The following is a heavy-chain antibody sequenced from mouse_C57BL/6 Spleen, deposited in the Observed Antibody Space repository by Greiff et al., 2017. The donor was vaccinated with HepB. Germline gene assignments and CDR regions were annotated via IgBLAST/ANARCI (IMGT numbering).Heavy chain of an antibody. D-gene: IGHD2-4*01. Sequence: EVQRVESGGGLVKPGGSLKLSCAASGFTFSSYAMSWVRQTPEKRLEWVATISDGGSYTYYPDNVKGRFTISGDNAKNNLYLQMSHLKSENTAMYYCARSDYDFDYWGQGTTLTVSS. J-gene: IGHJ2*01. CDR1: GFTFSSYA. V-gene: IGHV5-4*01. CDR3: ARSDYDFDY. CDR2: ISDGGSYT.